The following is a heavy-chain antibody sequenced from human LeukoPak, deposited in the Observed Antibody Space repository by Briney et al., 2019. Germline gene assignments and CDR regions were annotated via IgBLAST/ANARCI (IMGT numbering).Heavy chain of an antibody. CDR2: IKQDGSEK. V-gene: IGHV3-7*01. CDR3: ARRRPIPPDLKLLWVDYYGSGNTMVDAFDI. J-gene: IGHJ3*02. CDR1: GFTFSSYW. Sequence: GGSLRLSCAASGFTFSSYWMSWVRQAPGKGLEWVANIKQDGSEKYYVDSVKGRFTISRDNAKNSLYLQMNSLRAEDTAVYYCARRRPIPPDLKLLWVDYYGSGNTMVDAFDIWGQGTMVTVSS. D-gene: IGHD3-10*01.